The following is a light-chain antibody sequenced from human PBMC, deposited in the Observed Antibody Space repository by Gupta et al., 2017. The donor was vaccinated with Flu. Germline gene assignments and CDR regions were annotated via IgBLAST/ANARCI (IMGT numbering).Light chain of an antibody. V-gene: IGKV1-8*01. Sequence: AIRMTQSPSSLPASTGDRVTITCRASQGISSYLAWYQQKPGKAPKLLIYAASTLQSGVPSRFSGSGSGTDFTLTISCLQSEDFATYYCQQYYSYPRTFGPGTKVDIK. J-gene: IGKJ3*01. CDR2: AAS. CDR3: QQYYSYPRT. CDR1: QGISSY.